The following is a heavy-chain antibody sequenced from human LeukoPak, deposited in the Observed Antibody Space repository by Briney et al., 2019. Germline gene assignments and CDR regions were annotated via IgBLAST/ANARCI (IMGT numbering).Heavy chain of an antibody. D-gene: IGHD6-6*01. V-gene: IGHV4-61*01. CDR1: GGSVSNPYSY. CDR3: ARNTSSSPWFDP. Sequence: PSETLSLTCTVSGGSVSNPYSYWSWIRQPPGKGLEWIGNVYYIGTTSYNSSLKSRVTISVDTSRNQFSLEVTSMTAADTAVHYCARNTSSSPWFDPWGQGTLVTVSS. CDR2: VYYIGTT. J-gene: IGHJ5*02.